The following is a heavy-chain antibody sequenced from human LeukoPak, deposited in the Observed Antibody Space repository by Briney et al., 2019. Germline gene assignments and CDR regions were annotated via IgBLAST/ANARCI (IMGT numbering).Heavy chain of an antibody. CDR3: ATLIGYSNWFDP. V-gene: IGHV4-59*01. J-gene: IGHJ5*02. CDR1: GGSISSYY. CDR2: IYYSGST. Sequence: PSETLSLTCTVSGGSISSYYWSWIRQPPGKGLEWIGYIYYSGSTNYNPSLKSRVTISVDRSKNQFSLKLSSVTAADTAVYYCATLIGYSNWFDPWGQGTLVTVSS. D-gene: IGHD1-26*01.